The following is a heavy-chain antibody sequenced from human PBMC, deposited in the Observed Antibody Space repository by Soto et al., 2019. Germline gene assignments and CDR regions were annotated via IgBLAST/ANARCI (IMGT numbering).Heavy chain of an antibody. CDR1: GGSISSSSYY. J-gene: IGHJ4*02. D-gene: IGHD6-13*01. V-gene: IGHV4-39*01. CDR3: ARLGYAQLVPDY. CDR2: IYYSGST. Sequence: ASETLSLTCTVSGGSISSSSYYWGWIRQPPGKGLEWIGSIYYSGSTYYNPSLKSRVTISVDTSKNQFSLKLSSVTAADTAVYYCARLGYAQLVPDYWGQGTLVTVSS.